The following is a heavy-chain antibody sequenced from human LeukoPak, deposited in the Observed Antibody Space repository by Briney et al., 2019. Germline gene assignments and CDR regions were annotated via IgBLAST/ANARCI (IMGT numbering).Heavy chain of an antibody. D-gene: IGHD7-27*01. CDR2: IYYSGST. Sequence: PSETLSLTCTVSGGSISSHYWSWIRQPPGKGLEWIGYIYYSGSTNYNPSLKSRVTISVDTSKNQFSLKLSSVTAADTAVYYCARVLGSVGYYYYYYMDVWGKGTTVTVSS. CDR1: GGSISSHY. J-gene: IGHJ6*03. CDR3: ARVLGSVGYYYYYYMDV. V-gene: IGHV4-59*11.